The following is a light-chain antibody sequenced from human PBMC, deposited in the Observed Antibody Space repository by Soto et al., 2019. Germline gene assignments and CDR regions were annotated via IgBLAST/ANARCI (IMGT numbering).Light chain of an antibody. Sequence: QSALTQPPSASGSPGQSVTISCTGTSSDVGGYKYVSWYQQHPGKAPKLMIFEVNKRPSGVPDRFSGSKSGNTASLTVSGLQAEDEADYYCSSYAGINNFWVFGTGTKVTVL. CDR1: SSDVGGYKY. V-gene: IGLV2-8*01. CDR3: SSYAGINNFWV. CDR2: EVN. J-gene: IGLJ1*01.